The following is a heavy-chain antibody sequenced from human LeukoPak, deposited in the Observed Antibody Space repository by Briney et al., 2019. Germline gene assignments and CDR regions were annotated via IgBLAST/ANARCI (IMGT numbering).Heavy chain of an antibody. CDR2: ISAYNGNT. D-gene: IGHD3-22*01. J-gene: IGHJ4*02. CDR1: GYTFSNYG. V-gene: IGHV1-18*01. CDR3: ARGGGYYYDSSGTIGYY. Sequence: ASVKVSCKTSGYTFSNYGVSWVRQAPGQGLEWMGWISAYNGNTNYAQKLQGRVTMTTDTSTSTAYMELRSLRSDDTAVYYCARGGGYYYDSSGTIGYYWGQGTLVTVSS.